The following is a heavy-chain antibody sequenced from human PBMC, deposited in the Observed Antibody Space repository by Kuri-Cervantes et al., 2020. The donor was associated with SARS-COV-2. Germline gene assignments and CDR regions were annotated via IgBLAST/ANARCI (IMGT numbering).Heavy chain of an antibody. CDR2: VRGRPNNYAT. V-gene: IGHV3-73*01. Sequence: GGSLRLSCAASGFTLNNAWMSWVRQASGKGLEWVGCVRGRPNNYATAYAASVEGRFTISRDDSKNMAYPQINSLKTEDTAVYYCTTLIDYWGQGALVTVSS. CDR1: GFTLNNAW. CDR3: TTLIDY. J-gene: IGHJ4*02.